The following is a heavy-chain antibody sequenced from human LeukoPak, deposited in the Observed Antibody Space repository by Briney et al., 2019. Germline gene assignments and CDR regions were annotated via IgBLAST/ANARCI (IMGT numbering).Heavy chain of an antibody. CDR1: GFTFSTYA. CDR2: ISASGAAT. Sequence: GGSLRLSCVASGFTFSTYALSWVRQAPGKGLEWVSGISASGAATYYADSVKGRFTISRDNSKNTVYLQMGSLRAEDTAVYSCAKGCRSDSCDPSRWFDPWGQGTLVTVSS. J-gene: IGHJ5*02. V-gene: IGHV3-23*01. CDR3: AKGCRSDSCDPSRWFDP. D-gene: IGHD2-2*01.